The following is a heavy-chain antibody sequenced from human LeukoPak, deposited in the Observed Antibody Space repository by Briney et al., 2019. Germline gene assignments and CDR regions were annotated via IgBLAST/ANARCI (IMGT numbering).Heavy chain of an antibody. J-gene: IGHJ4*02. Sequence: GGSLRLSCAASGFTFSSYAMSWVRQAPGKGLEWVSAISGSGGSTYYADSVKGRFTISRDNSKNTLYLQMNSLRAEDTAVYYCAKTSDDSGSYPQDFDYWGQGTLVTVSS. D-gene: IGHD1-26*01. CDR2: ISGSGGST. V-gene: IGHV3-23*01. CDR1: GFTFSSYA. CDR3: AKTSDDSGSYPQDFDY.